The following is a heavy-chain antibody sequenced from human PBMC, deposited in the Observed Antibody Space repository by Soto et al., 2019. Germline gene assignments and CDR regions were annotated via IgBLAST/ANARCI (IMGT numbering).Heavy chain of an antibody. D-gene: IGHD3-3*01. CDR3: GSSLEWSYTRAFDI. V-gene: IGHV5-51*01. J-gene: IGHJ3*02. Sequence: GESLKISWNGSGYSFTNYWIGWVLQMPGKGLEWMGIIYPGDSDTRYSPSFQGQVTISADKSISTAYLQWSSLKASDTAMYYCGSSLEWSYTRAFDIWGQGTMVTVSS. CDR2: IYPGDSDT. CDR1: GYSFTNYW.